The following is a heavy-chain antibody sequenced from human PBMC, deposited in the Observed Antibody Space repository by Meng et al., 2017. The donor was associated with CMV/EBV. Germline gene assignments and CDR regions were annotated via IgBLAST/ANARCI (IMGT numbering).Heavy chain of an antibody. V-gene: IGHV1-46*01. CDR2: INPSGGST. D-gene: IGHD6-13*01. Sequence: AYISISYYMKWGRRPPGEGLEWMGIINPSGGSTSYEQKSQGRVTMTRDTYSSTVYMELSSLRSADTAVYYCARAGQEYSSSWYGFDYWGQGTLVTVSS. J-gene: IGHJ4*02. CDR3: ARAGQEYSSSWYGFDY. CDR1: AYISISYY.